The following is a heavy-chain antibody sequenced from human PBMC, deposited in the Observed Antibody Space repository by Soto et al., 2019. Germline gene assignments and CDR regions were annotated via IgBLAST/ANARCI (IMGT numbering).Heavy chain of an antibody. CDR3: ASIPRGYYDSSGYYFDY. D-gene: IGHD3-22*01. V-gene: IGHV4-31*03. CDR2: IYYSGNT. J-gene: IGHJ4*02. Sequence: SETLSLTCSVSDGSISSGVYYWSWIRQHPGKGLEWIGYIYYSGNTYYNPSLKSRLTISVDTSKNQFSLKLSSVTAADTAVYYSASIPRGYYDSSGYYFDYWGQGTLVTVSS. CDR1: DGSISSGVYY.